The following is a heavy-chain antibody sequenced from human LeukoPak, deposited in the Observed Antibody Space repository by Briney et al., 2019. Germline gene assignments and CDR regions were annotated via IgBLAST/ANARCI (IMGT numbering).Heavy chain of an antibody. Sequence: GGSLRLSCAASGFRFDDYGMSWVRQAPGKGLEWVSGINWNGGSIGYADSVKGRFTISRDNAKNFLYLQMNSLRAEDTAVYYCARTYYDILTGYNPYFDYWGQGILVTVSS. D-gene: IGHD3-9*01. CDR3: ARTYYDILTGYNPYFDY. J-gene: IGHJ4*02. CDR1: GFRFDDYG. V-gene: IGHV3-20*04. CDR2: INWNGGSI.